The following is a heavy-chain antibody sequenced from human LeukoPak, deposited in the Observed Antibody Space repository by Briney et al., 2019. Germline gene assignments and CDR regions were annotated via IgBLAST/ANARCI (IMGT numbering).Heavy chain of an antibody. Sequence: ASVKVSCKASGYTFTSYAMHWVRQAPGQRLEWMGWINAGNGNTKYSQKFQGRVTITRDTSASTAYMELSSLRSEDTAVYYCARETIFGVVIPRESVGMDVWGQGTTVTVSS. V-gene: IGHV1-3*01. CDR2: INAGNGNT. D-gene: IGHD3-3*01. CDR1: GYTFTSYA. CDR3: ARETIFGVVIPRESVGMDV. J-gene: IGHJ6*02.